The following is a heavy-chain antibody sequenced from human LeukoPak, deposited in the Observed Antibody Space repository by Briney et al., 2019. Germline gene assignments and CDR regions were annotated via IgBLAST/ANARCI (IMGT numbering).Heavy chain of an antibody. J-gene: IGHJ4*02. D-gene: IGHD3-10*01. CDR1: GFTFGSYA. Sequence: GGSLRLSCAASGFTFGSYAMSWVRQAPGKGLEWVSAISGSGGSTYYADSVKGRFTISRDNSMNTLYLQMNSLRAEDTAVYYCAKDRRGGRSDFDYWGQGTLVTVSS. CDR3: AKDRRGGRSDFDY. CDR2: ISGSGGST. V-gene: IGHV3-23*01.